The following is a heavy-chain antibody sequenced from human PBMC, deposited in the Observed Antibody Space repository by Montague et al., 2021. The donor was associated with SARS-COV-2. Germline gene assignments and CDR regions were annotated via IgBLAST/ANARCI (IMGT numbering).Heavy chain of an antibody. CDR2: TWYDGSNK. J-gene: IGHJ6*02. CDR3: AKDHQNYYGSGSYYNYYYNGMDV. Sequence: SLRLSCAASGFTFSSYGMHWVRQAPGEGLEWVAATWYDGSNKYYXESVKGRFTISRDNSKNTLSLQMNSLRAEDTAVYYCAKDHQNYYGSGSYYNYYYNGMDVWGQGTRSPSP. D-gene: IGHD3-10*01. V-gene: IGHV3-33*06. CDR1: GFTFSSYG.